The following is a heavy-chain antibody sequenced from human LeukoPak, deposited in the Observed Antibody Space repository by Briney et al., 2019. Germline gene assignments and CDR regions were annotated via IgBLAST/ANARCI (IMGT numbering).Heavy chain of an antibody. CDR2: IRYDGSNK. CDR3: AKRGPGSPQSGKYYFDY. CDR1: GFTFSSYG. V-gene: IGHV3-30*02. J-gene: IGHJ4*02. Sequence: GGSLRLSCAASGFTFSSYGMHWVRQAPGKGLEWVAFIRYDGSNKYYTDSVKGRFTISRDDSKNTLYLQMNSLRAEDTAVYYCAKRGPGSPQSGKYYFDYWGQGTLVTVSS. D-gene: IGHD3-10*01.